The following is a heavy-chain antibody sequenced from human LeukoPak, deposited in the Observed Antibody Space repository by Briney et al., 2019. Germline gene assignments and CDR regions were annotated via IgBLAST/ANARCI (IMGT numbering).Heavy chain of an antibody. D-gene: IGHD3-22*01. V-gene: IGHV3-48*04. Sequence: GGSLRLSCAASGFTFSSYSMNWVRQAPGKGLEWGSYISSSSSTIYYADSVKGRFTISRDNAKNSVYLQMNNLRAEDTAVYYCARDHGDYYDSSGQSTSVGFDYWGQGTLVTVSS. CDR1: GFTFSSYS. CDR2: ISSSSSTI. J-gene: IGHJ4*02. CDR3: ARDHGDYYDSSGQSTSVGFDY.